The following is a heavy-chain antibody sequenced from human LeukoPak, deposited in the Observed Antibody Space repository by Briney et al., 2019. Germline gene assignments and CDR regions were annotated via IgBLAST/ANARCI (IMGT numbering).Heavy chain of an antibody. Sequence: PSETLSLTCTVSGGSISSGDYYWSWIRQPPGKGLEWIGYIYYSGSTYYNPSLKSRVTISVDTSKNQFSLKLSSVTAADTAVYYCARCWRGDPQWLAPYYYYGMDVWGQGTTVTVSS. V-gene: IGHV4-30-4*01. CDR3: ARCWRGDPQWLAPYYYYGMDV. CDR1: GGSISSGDYY. J-gene: IGHJ6*02. D-gene: IGHD6-19*01. CDR2: IYYSGST.